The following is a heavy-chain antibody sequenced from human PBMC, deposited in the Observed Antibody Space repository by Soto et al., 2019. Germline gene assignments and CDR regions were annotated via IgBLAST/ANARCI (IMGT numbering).Heavy chain of an antibody. Sequence: QVQLQESGPGLVKPSETLCLICTVSGGSISSYYWSWIRQPPGKGLEWIGYIYTSGSTNYNPSLRSRVTISVDTSKSQFSLKLTSVTAADTAVYYGATGRSYSVLDYWGQGTLVTVSS. J-gene: IGHJ4*02. CDR3: ATGRSYSVLDY. CDR1: GGSISSYY. CDR2: IYTSGST. D-gene: IGHD1-26*01. V-gene: IGHV4-4*08.